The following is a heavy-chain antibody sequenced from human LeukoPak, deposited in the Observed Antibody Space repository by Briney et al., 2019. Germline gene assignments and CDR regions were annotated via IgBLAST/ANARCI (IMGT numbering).Heavy chain of an antibody. V-gene: IGHV1-8*01. CDR1: GYSFTNYD. J-gene: IGHJ6*02. CDR3: ARGNGYVEGAAAGTTVMDL. Sequence: ASVKVSCKASGYSFTNYDINWVRQATGQGLEWMGWMNPNSDNTIYAQKFQGRVTMTSDTSITTAYMELSSLRSEDTAVYYCARGNGYVEGAAAGTTVMDLWGQGTTVTVPS. D-gene: IGHD6-13*01. CDR2: MNPNSDNT.